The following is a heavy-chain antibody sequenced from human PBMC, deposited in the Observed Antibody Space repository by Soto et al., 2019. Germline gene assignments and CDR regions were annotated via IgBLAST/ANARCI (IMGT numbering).Heavy chain of an antibody. J-gene: IGHJ4*02. D-gene: IGHD1-7*01. Sequence: SETLSLTCTFSSGSSSGSYWAWIRQPPGKGLEYIGHIYYTGSTNYTPSLKSRATISVDTSKNQFSLKLSSVTAADTAVCYCARRYGTTFDYWGQGTLVTVSS. CDR1: SGSSSGSY. V-gene: IGHV4-59*01. CDR3: ARRYGTTFDY. CDR2: IYYTGST.